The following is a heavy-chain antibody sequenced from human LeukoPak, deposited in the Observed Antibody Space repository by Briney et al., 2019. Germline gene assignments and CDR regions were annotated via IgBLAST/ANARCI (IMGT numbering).Heavy chain of an antibody. D-gene: IGHD3-10*01. CDR3: ARSPRGSGSYYWDY. CDR1: GFTFSGYG. Sequence: GRSLRLTCAASGFTFSGYGMHWVRQAPGKGLEWVAVIWYDGSNKYYADSVKGRFTISRDNSKNTLYLQMNSLRAEDTAVYYCARSPRGSGSYYWDYWGQGTLVTVSS. CDR2: IWYDGSNK. V-gene: IGHV3-33*01. J-gene: IGHJ4*02.